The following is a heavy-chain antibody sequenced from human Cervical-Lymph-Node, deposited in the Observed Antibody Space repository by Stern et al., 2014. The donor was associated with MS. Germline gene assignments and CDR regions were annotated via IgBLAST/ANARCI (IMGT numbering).Heavy chain of an antibody. D-gene: IGHD5-24*01. CDR1: GGTFSSYA. CDR3: ATGEMATKSYYYYGMDV. J-gene: IGHJ6*02. V-gene: IGHV1-69*01. CDR2: IIPIFGTA. Sequence: VQLVESGAEVKKPGSSGKVSCKASGGTFSSYAISWVRQAPGQGLEWMGGIIPIFGTANYAQKFQGRVTITADESTSTAYMELSSLRSEDTAVYYCATGEMATKSYYYYGMDVWGQGTTVTVSS.